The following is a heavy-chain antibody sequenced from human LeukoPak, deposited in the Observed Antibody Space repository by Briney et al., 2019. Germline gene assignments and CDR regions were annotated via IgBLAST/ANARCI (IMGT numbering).Heavy chain of an antibody. CDR2: IYYSGST. V-gene: IGHV4-30-4*08. D-gene: IGHD3-22*01. J-gene: IGHJ5*02. CDR1: GGSISSGDYY. Sequence: SQTLSLTCTVSGGSISSGDYYWSWIRQPPGKGLEWIGYIYYSGSTYYNPSLKSRVTISVDTSKNQFSLKLSSVTAADTAVYYCARREYQYYYDSSGYPDNWFDPWGQGTLVTVSS. CDR3: ARREYQYYYDSSGYPDNWFDP.